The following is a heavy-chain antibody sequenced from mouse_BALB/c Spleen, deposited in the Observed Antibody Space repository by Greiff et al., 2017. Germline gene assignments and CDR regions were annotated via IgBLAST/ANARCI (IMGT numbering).Heavy chain of an antibody. CDR2: IRSKSNNYAT. J-gene: IGHJ2*01. D-gene: IGHD2-10*02. V-gene: IGHV10-1*02. CDR1: GFTFNTYA. CDR3: VRQYGNYPFDY. Sequence: EVQLVESGGGLVQPKGSLKLSCAASGFTFNTYAMNWVRQAPGKGLEWVARIRSKSNNYATYYADSVKDRFTISRDDSQSMLYLQMNNLKTEDTAMYYCVRQYGNYPFDYWGQGTTLTVSS.